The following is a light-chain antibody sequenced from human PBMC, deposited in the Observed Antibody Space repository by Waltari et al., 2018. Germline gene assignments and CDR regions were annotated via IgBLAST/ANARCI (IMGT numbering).Light chain of an antibody. J-gene: IGKJ5*01. Sequence: DIVLTQSQATLSLSPGERATLSCRARQGVSSYLAWYQQTPGQAPRLLIYDASSRATVIPARFSGIWSGTDVTLTISSLEPEDVAVYYCQPRSNWPPIPFGQGTRLEIK. V-gene: IGKV3-11*01. CDR2: DAS. CDR1: QGVSSY. CDR3: QPRSNWPPIP.